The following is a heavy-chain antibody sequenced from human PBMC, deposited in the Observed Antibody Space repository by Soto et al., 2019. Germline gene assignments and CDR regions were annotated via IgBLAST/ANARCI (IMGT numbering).Heavy chain of an antibody. V-gene: IGHV3-21*01. D-gene: IGHD3-22*01. Sequence: EVQLVESGGGLVKPGESLRLSCVASGFGLSNYYMNWIRQAPGEGLEWVSSISSSGSHTFYTDSVKGRFTISRDNAKNSLYLQMNYLRADDTAVYYCAGTFDSLDYWGQGVLVTVSS. CDR3: AGTFDSLDY. CDR1: GFGLSNYY. J-gene: IGHJ4*02. CDR2: ISSSGSHT.